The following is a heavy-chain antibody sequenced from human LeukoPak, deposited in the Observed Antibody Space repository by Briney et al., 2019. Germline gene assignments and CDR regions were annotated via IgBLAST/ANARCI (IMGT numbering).Heavy chain of an antibody. Sequence: GGSLRLSCAASGFTVSSNYMSWVRQAPGKGLEWVSYISSSSSTIYYADSVKGRFTISRDNAKNSLYLQMNSLRAEDTAVYYCARGAYSNSYYYYYMDVWGKGTTVTVSS. V-gene: IGHV3-48*01. CDR3: ARGAYSNSYYYYYMDV. CDR1: GFTVSSNY. J-gene: IGHJ6*03. CDR2: ISSSSSTI. D-gene: IGHD4-11*01.